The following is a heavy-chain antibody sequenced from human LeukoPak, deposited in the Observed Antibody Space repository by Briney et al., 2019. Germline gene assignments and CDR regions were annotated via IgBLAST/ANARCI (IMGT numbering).Heavy chain of an antibody. CDR1: GGSINGYY. J-gene: IGHJ6*02. CDR2: MFYNGNT. CDR3: ARLTREDGVDV. V-gene: IGHV4-59*01. Sequence: SETLSLTCNVSGGSINGYYWTWIRQPPGKGLEWIGYMFYNGNTNYSPSLKSRVTISLDTSKSQISVRLTSVTAADTGVYHCARLTREDGVDVWGQGTTVTVSS.